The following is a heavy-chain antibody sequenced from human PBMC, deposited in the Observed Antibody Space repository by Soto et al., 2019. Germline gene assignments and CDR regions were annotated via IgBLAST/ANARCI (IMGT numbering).Heavy chain of an antibody. CDR3: ARSRSGAVADSFDF. J-gene: IGHJ4*02. D-gene: IGHD3-10*01. V-gene: IGHV3-30*04. CDR1: GFTFSRYA. Sequence: QVQVVESGGGVVQPGRSLRLSCAASGFTFSRYAIHWVRQAPGKGLEWVAVISKDGSNKYYVDSVKGRFTISRDNSRNTLYLQMNSPRDEDAAVYYCARSRSGAVADSFDFWGQGTLVTVSS. CDR2: ISKDGSNK.